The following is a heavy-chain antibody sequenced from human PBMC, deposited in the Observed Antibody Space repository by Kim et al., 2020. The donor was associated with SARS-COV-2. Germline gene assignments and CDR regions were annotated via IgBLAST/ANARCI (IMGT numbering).Heavy chain of an antibody. V-gene: IGHV4-59*09. D-gene: IGHD3-10*01. Sequence: STNYNPSLKSRVTISVDTSKTQFSLKLSSVTAADTAVYYCARGKKGTVYYWGQGTLVTVSS. CDR3: ARGKKGTVYY. J-gene: IGHJ4*02. CDR2: ST.